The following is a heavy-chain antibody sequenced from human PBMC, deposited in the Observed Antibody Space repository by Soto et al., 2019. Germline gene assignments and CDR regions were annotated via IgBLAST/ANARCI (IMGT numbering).Heavy chain of an antibody. CDR3: ATSSGALAASFPYYFDY. J-gene: IGHJ4*01. V-gene: IGHV3-11*01. CDR1: GVRFSDHY. CDR2: ISSGSSTI. Sequence: QVQLVESGGGLVKPGGSLRLSCAAAGVRFSDHYMTWIRQAPGKGLEWGSYISSGSSTIYYAHSVKGRFTISRDNAKNSLYLQMNSLRAEDTAVYYCATSSGALAASFPYYFDYWGHGTLVTVSS. D-gene: IGHD6-19*01.